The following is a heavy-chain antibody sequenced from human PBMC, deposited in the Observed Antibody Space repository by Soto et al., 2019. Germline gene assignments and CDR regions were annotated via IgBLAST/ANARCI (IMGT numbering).Heavy chain of an antibody. V-gene: IGHV3-33*01. CDR1: GFTFSSYG. CDR2: IWYDGSNK. D-gene: IGHD2-21*02. CDR3: ARDQCGRDCYDVP. Sequence: QVQLVESGGGVVQPGRSLRLSCAASGFTFSSYGMHWVRQAPGKGLEWVAVIWYDGSNKYYADSVKGRFTISRDNSKNTLYLQMNSLRVEDTAVYYCARDQCGRDCYDVPWGQGTLVTVSS. J-gene: IGHJ5*02.